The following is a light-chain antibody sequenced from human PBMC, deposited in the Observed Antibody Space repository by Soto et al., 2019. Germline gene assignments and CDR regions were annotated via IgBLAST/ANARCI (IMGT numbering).Light chain of an antibody. Sequence: DIQMTQSPSSLSASVGDRVTITCRASQGISNYLAWYQQKPGKGPKFLIYAASTLQSGVPSRFSGSGSGTDFSLTITSLHPEDVATYYCQKYNRAPWTFGQGTKVEIK. CDR2: AAS. CDR3: QKYNRAPWT. V-gene: IGKV1-27*01. J-gene: IGKJ1*01. CDR1: QGISNY.